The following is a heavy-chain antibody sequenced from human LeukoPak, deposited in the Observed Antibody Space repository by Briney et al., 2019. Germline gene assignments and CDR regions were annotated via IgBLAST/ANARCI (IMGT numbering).Heavy chain of an antibody. D-gene: IGHD6-19*01. V-gene: IGHV1-24*01. J-gene: IGHJ4*02. CDR2: FDPEDGET. CDR1: GYTLTELS. CDR3: AIILQRVAVADNFDY. Sequence: VKVSCKVSGYTLTELSMHWVRQAPGKGLEWMGGFDPEDGETIYAQKFQGRVTMTEDTSTDTAYMELSSLRSEDTAVYYCAIILQRVAVADNFDYWGQGTLATVSS.